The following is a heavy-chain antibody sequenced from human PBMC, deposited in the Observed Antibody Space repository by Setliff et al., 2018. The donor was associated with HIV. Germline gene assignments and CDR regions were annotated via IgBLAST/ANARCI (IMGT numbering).Heavy chain of an antibody. Sequence: SETLSLTCTVSGQFISDGYYWGWIRQPPGKGLEWIGSVYHSGKTYYNPSLKSRVTMSADTSKNQISLMLTSLTAADTAVYYCARIDGEAADTSYWGQGTLVTVSS. J-gene: IGHJ4*02. D-gene: IGHD6-13*01. CDR3: ARIDGEAADTSY. CDR2: VYHSGKT. V-gene: IGHV4-38-2*02. CDR1: GQFISDGYY.